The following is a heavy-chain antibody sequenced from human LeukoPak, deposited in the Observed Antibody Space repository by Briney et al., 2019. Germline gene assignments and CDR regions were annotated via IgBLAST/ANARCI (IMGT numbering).Heavy chain of an antibody. CDR2: IWYDGSNK. D-gene: IGHD1-26*01. Sequence: PGGSLRLSCAASGFTFRNYGMHWVRQAPGKGLEWVALIWYDGSNKFYADSVRGRFTISRDYSKNTLYLQMNGLRAEDTAVYYCARESGSHYQELDQWGQGTLVTVSS. CDR3: ARESGSHYQELDQ. CDR1: GFTFRNYG. J-gene: IGHJ4*02. V-gene: IGHV3-33*08.